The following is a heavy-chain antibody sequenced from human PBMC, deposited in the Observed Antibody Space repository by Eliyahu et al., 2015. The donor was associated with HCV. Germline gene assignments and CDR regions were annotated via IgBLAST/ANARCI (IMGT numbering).Heavy chain of an antibody. CDR2: PRPWGS. J-gene: IGHJ4*02. CDR3: ATQPGGGPDDY. D-gene: IGHD1-14*01. CDR1: GGSISSGGNY. V-gene: IGHV4-61*02. Sequence: QVQLQESGPGLVKPSQTLSVTCTVSGGSISSGGNYWSWIRQVAGKGLEWIWAFPRPWGSRHPPSLRSRVTISADTSKNQFSLNLNSVTAADTAVYYCATQPGGGPDDYWGQGTLVTVSS.